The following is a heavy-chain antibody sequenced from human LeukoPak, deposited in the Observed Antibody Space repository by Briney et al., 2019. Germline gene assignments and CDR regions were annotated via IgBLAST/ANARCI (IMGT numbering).Heavy chain of an antibody. CDR2: ISVSGNT. V-gene: IGHV3-23*01. CDR1: GFTLSSYA. Sequence: PGGSLRLSCAASGFTLSSYAMSWVRQAPGKGLEWVSAISVSGNTYHADSVKGRFTISRDSSKNTLYLQMNRLRAEDTAVYYCAREAGLSYRMVRGVFYFDYWGQGTLVTVSS. D-gene: IGHD3-10*01. CDR3: AREAGLSYRMVRGVFYFDY. J-gene: IGHJ4*02.